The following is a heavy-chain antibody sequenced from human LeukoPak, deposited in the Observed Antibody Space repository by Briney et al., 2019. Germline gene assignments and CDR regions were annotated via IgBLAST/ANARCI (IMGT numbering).Heavy chain of an antibody. CDR2: FSYDGGDK. CDR3: ARALGYYGSGSYFYGMDV. J-gene: IGHJ6*02. CDR1: GFSLSTYA. D-gene: IGHD3-10*01. V-gene: IGHV3-30*04. Sequence: PGRSLTLSCATSGFSLSTYAMHWVRQAPGNGLEWVALFSYDGGDKYYADSVKGRVTISRDNSKNTLYLQISSLRPEDTAVYYCARALGYYGSGSYFYGMDVWGQGTTITVSS.